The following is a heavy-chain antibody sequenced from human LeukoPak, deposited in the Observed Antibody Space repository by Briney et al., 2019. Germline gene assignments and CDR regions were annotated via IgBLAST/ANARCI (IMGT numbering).Heavy chain of an antibody. J-gene: IGHJ6*03. CDR2: ISSSSSTI. CDR1: GFTFSSYS. CDR3: ARARLDYYDSSGSYYYYYYYMDV. D-gene: IGHD3-22*01. V-gene: IGHV3-48*01. Sequence: PGGSLRLSCAASGFTFSSYSMNWVRQAPGKGLEWVSYISSSSSTIYYADSVKGRFTISRDNAKNSLYLQMNSLRAEDTAVYYCARARLDYYDSSGSYYYYYYYMDVWGKGTTVTVSS.